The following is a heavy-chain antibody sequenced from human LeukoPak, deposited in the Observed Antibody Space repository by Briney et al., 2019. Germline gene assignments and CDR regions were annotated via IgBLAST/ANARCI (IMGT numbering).Heavy chain of an antibody. V-gene: IGHV1-69*13. CDR1: GGTFSSYA. D-gene: IGHD3-22*01. Sequence: RASVKVSCKASGGTFSSYAISWVRQAPGQGLEWMGGIIPIFGTANYAQKFQGRVTITADESTSTAYMELSSLRSEDTAVYYCARDHSSGYLGYYFDYWGQGTLVTVSS. CDR3: ARDHSSGYLGYYFDY. CDR2: IIPIFGTA. J-gene: IGHJ4*02.